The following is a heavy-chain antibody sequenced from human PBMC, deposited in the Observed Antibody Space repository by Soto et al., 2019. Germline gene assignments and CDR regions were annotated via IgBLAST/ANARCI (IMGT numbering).Heavy chain of an antibody. D-gene: IGHD1-26*01. CDR2: IIPIYGTA. Sequence: SVKVSCKASGGTFSSFTISWVRQAPGQGLEWMGGIIPIYGTANYAQKFQDRVTIIADASTTTAYMELSSLRSEDTAIYYCAKARRADWDSSYYIAMGVCRQLPTVTVSS. CDR1: GGTFSSFT. J-gene: IGHJ6*02. CDR3: AKARRADWDSSYYIAMGV. V-gene: IGHV1-69*13.